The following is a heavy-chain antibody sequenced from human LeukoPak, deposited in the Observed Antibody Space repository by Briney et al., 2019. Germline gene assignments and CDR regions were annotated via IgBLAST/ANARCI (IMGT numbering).Heavy chain of an antibody. CDR2: IYYSGST. V-gene: IGHV4-59*01. CDR3: AISERIAAAGMKGGDY. D-gene: IGHD6-13*01. J-gene: IGHJ4*02. CDR1: GGSISSYY. Sequence: TSETLSLTCTVSGGSISSYYWSWIRQPPGKGLEWIGYIYYSGSTNYNPSLKSRVTISVDTSKNQSSLKLSSVTAADTAVYYCAISERIAAAGMKGGDYWGQGTLVTVSS.